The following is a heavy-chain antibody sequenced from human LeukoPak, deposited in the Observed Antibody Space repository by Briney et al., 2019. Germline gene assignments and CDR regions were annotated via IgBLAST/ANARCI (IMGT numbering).Heavy chain of an antibody. CDR3: ARQGYYDSSGYIYGMDV. Sequence: SETLSLSCTVSGGSISSSSYYWGWIRQPPGKGLGWIGSIYYSGSTYYNPCLKSRVTISVDTSENQFSLKLSSVTAADTAVYYCARQGYYDSSGYIYGMDVWGQGTTVTVSS. D-gene: IGHD3-22*01. CDR1: GGSISSSSYY. V-gene: IGHV4-39*01. J-gene: IGHJ6*02. CDR2: IYYSGST.